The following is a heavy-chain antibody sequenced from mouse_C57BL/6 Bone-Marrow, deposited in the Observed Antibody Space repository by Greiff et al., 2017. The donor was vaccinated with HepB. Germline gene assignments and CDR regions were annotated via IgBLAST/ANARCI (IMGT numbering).Heavy chain of an antibody. D-gene: IGHD1-1*01. Sequence: QVQLKESGPGLVAPSQILSITCTVSGFSLTSYAISWVRQPPGKGLEWLGVIWTGGGTNYNSALKSRLSISKDNSKSQVFLKMNSLQTDDTARYYCARERGDYGSSNEGFAYWGQGTLVTVSA. CDR2: IWTGGGT. CDR1: GFSLTSYA. J-gene: IGHJ3*01. CDR3: ARERGDYGSSNEGFAY. V-gene: IGHV2-9-1*01.